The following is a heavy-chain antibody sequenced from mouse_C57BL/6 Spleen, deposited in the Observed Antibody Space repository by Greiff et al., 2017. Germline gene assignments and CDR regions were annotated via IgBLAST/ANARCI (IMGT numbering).Heavy chain of an antibody. J-gene: IGHJ2*01. CDR1: GYTFTDYY. CDR3: ARHYGSRYFDY. CDR2: INPNNGGT. D-gene: IGHD1-1*01. V-gene: IGHV1-26*01. Sequence: EVQLQQSGPELVKPGASVKISCKASGYTFTDYYMNWVKQSHGKSLEWIGDINPNNGGTSYNQKFKGKATLTVDKSSSTAYMELRSLTSEDSAVYYCARHYGSRYFDYWGQGTTLPVSS.